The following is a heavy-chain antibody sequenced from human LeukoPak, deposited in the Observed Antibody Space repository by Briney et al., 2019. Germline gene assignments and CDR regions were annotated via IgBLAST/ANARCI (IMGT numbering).Heavy chain of an antibody. Sequence: SETLSLTCTVSGGSISSYYWSWIRQPAGKGLEWIGRIYTSGSTNYNPSLKSRVTMSVDTSKNQFSLKLSSVTAADAAVYYCARDIQRTYYYDSSGYSSIDYWGQGTLVTVSS. CDR1: GGSISSYY. CDR3: ARDIQRTYYYDSSGYSSIDY. CDR2: IYTSGST. J-gene: IGHJ4*02. V-gene: IGHV4-4*07. D-gene: IGHD3-22*01.